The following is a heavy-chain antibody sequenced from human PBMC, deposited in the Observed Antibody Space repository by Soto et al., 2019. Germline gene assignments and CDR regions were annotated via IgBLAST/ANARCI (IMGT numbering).Heavy chain of an antibody. CDR1: GFTFSSYA. CDR2: ISGSGGST. Sequence: PGGSLRLCCAASGFTFSSYAMSWVRRAPGKGLEWVSAISGSGGSTYYADSVKGRFTISRDNSKNTLYLQMNSLRAEDTAVYYCAISLTLILELLLRDYFDYWVQGTLVTVSS. CDR3: AISLTLILELLLRDYFDY. J-gene: IGHJ4*02. D-gene: IGHD3-3*01. V-gene: IGHV3-23*01.